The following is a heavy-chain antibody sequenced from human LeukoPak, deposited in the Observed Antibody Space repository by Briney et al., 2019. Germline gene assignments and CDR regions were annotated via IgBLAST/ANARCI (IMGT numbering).Heavy chain of an antibody. CDR3: ARVSTSYYYYMDV. D-gene: IGHD2-2*01. V-gene: IGHV4-59*01. J-gene: IGHJ6*03. CDR2: IYYSGST. CDR1: GGSISGYY. Sequence: SETLSLTCTVSGGSISGYYWSWIRQPPGKGLEWIGYIYYSGSTNYNPSLKSRVTISVDTSKNQFSLKLSSVTAADTAVYYCARVSTSYYYYMDVWGKGTTVTVSS.